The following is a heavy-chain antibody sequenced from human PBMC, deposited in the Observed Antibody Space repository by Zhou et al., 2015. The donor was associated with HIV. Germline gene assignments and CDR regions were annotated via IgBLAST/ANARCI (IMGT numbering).Heavy chain of an antibody. J-gene: IGHJ4*02. CDR3: ASGRFGESWRY. CDR2: IIPIFGTA. CDR1: GSSLSDYY. Sequence: QVQLVQSGAEVKKTGASVKVSCKASGSSLSDYYMHWVRQAPGQGLEWMGGIIPIFGTANYAQKFQGRVTITADESTSTAYMELSSLRSEDTAVYYCASGRFGESWRYWGQGTLVTVSS. D-gene: IGHD3-10*01. V-gene: IGHV1-69*01.